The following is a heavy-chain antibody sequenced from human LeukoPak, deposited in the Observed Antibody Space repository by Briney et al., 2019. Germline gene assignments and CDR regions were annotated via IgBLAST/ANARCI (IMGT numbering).Heavy chain of an antibody. D-gene: IGHD3-16*01. Sequence: SETLSLTCAVYGGSFSGYYWSWIRQPPGKGLEWIGEINHSGSTNYNPSLKSRVTISVDTSKNQFSLKLSSVTAADTAVYYCARTLGYWGQGTLVTVFS. V-gene: IGHV4-34*01. CDR2: INHSGST. CDR1: GGSFSGYY. CDR3: ARTLGY. J-gene: IGHJ4*02.